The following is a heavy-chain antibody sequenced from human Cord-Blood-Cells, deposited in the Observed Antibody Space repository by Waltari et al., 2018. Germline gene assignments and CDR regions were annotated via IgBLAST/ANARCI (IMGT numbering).Heavy chain of an antibody. CDR1: GFTVSSNY. CDR3: ARSVPGTTDI. D-gene: IGHD1-7*01. J-gene: IGHJ3*02. V-gene: IGHV3-66*01. CDR2: ICPGGRQ. Sequence: EVQLVESGGGLVQPGGSLRLSCAASGFTVSSNYMSWVRQAPGTGLEWVSVICPGGRQTSDDSVERRFTLSRDNSKNTLSLPMNRLSAADTAVYYCARSVPGTTDIWGQGTMVTVSS.